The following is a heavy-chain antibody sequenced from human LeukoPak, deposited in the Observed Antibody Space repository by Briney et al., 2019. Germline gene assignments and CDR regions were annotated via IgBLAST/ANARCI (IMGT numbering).Heavy chain of an antibody. D-gene: IGHD3-22*01. Sequence: GASVKVSCKASGYTFTSYDINWVRQATGQGLEWMGWMNPNSGNTGYAQKFQGRVTMTRNTSISTAYMELSSLRSEDTAVYYCAREWVHSSGYYYMGWFDPWGQGTLVTVSS. CDR1: GYTFTSYD. V-gene: IGHV1-8*01. J-gene: IGHJ5*02. CDR3: AREWVHSSGYYYMGWFDP. CDR2: MNPNSGNT.